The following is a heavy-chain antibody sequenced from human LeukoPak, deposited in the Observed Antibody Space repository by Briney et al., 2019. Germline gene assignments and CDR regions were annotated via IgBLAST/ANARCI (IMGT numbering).Heavy chain of an antibody. CDR1: GDSVSSNSAA. Sequence: SQTLSLTCAISGDSVSSNSAAWNWIRQSPSRGLEWLGRTYYRSKWYNDYAVSVKSRITINPDTSKNQFSLQLNSVTPEDTAVYYCAKDPTHYRVWDDYETIGLSYWGQGTLVTVSS. D-gene: IGHD4/OR15-4a*01. J-gene: IGHJ4*02. CDR2: TYYRSKWYN. V-gene: IGHV6-1*01. CDR3: AKDPTHYRVWDDYETIGLSY.